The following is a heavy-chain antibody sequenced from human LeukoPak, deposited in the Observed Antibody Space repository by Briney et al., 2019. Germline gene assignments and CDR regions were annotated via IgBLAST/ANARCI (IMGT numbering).Heavy chain of an antibody. CDR1: GFTFSSYW. Sequence: PGGSLRLSCEASGFTFSSYWMGWVRQAPGKGLEWVANISPDGSDTYYVDSVKGRFTISRDNAKKSMFLQMNSLRTEETTVYYCVRWGVEAGMDSWGQGTLVTVSS. V-gene: IGHV3-7*01. CDR2: ISPDGSDT. CDR3: VRWGVEAGMDS. D-gene: IGHD6-19*01. J-gene: IGHJ4*02.